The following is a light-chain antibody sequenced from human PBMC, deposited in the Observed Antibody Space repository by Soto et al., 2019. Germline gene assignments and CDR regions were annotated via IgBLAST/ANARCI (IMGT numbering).Light chain of an antibody. CDR2: DAS. V-gene: IGKV3-20*01. CDR1: QSLSSSQ. CDR3: QHNGRS. J-gene: IGKJ5*01. Sequence: ETVLTQSPGALSLPPGERATLTCRASQSLSSSQLAWYQQKPGQAPRLLIHDASTRATGISDRFSGSGSGTDFTLVISRLDPDDFGVYYCQHNGRSFGQGTRLAI.